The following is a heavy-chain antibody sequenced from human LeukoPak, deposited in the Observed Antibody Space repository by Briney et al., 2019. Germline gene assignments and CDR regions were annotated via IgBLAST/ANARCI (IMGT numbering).Heavy chain of an antibody. D-gene: IGHD1-1*01. V-gene: IGHV3-30-3*01. CDR3: ARDKNEGLDY. J-gene: IGHJ4*02. Sequence: GGSLRLSCAASGFTFSSYAMHWVRQAPGKGLEWVAVISYDGSNKYYADSVKGRFTISRDNSKNTLYLQMNSLRAEDTAVYYCARDKNEGLDYWGRGTLVTVSS. CDR1: GFTFSSYA. CDR2: ISYDGSNK.